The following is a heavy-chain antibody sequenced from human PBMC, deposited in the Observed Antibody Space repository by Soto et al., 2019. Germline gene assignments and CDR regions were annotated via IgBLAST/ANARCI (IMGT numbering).Heavy chain of an antibody. V-gene: IGHV4-61*01. CDR3: ERYSSSSVFDY. Sequence: PSETLSLTCTVSGGSVSSGSYYWSWIRQPPGKGLEWIGYIYYSGSIDYNPSLKSRVTISTDTSKTQFSLTMSSVTAADTAVYYCERYSSSSVFDYWGQGTMVTVYS. CDR1: GGSVSSGSYY. D-gene: IGHD6-6*01. CDR2: IYYSGSI. J-gene: IGHJ4*02.